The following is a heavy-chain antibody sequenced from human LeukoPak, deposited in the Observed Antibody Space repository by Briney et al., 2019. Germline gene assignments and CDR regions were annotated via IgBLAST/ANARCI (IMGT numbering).Heavy chain of an antibody. CDR1: GDSISSSNYY. D-gene: IGHD2-2*01. CDR3: ARQGDYCSTTRCYDY. J-gene: IGHJ4*02. CDR2: IYYSGST. Sequence: PSETLSLTCTVSGDSISSSNYYWGWIRQPPGQGLEWIGTIYYSGSTYYNPSLKSRVTISVDTSKNQFSLKLSSVTAADTAVYYCARQGDYCSTTRCYDYWGQGILVTVSS. V-gene: IGHV4-39*01.